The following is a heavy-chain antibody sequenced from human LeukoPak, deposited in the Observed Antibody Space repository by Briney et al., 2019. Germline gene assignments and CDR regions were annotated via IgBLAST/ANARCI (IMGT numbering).Heavy chain of an antibody. V-gene: IGHV3-9*01. D-gene: IGHD5-18*01. CDR3: AKALNTALPYQIDY. Sequence: GISWNSGSIGYGDSVKGRFTISRDNAKNSLYLQMNSLRAEDTALYYCAKALNTALPYQIDYWGQGTLVTVSS. J-gene: IGHJ4*02. CDR2: ISWNSGSI.